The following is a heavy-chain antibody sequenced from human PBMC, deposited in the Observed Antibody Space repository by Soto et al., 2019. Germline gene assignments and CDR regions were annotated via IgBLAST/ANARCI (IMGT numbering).Heavy chain of an antibody. CDR1: GGSVNSGNYY. J-gene: IGHJ3*02. D-gene: IGHD1-1*01. CDR3: ARVERGTATTVVDAFDI. CDR2: MSHSGGT. Sequence: QVQLQQWGAGLLKPSETLSLTCAVFGGSVNSGNYYWSWIRQPPGKGLAWIGEMSHSGGTRFNPSLKSRVTISVDTSKKHFSRKMSAVTAAATALYYCARVERGTATTVVDAFDIWGPGTMVTVSS. V-gene: IGHV4-34*01.